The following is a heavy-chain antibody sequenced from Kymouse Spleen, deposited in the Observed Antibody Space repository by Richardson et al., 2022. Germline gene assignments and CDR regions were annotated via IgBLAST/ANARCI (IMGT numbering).Heavy chain of an antibody. Sequence: QVQLVESGGGVVQPGRSLRLSCAASGFTFSSYGMHWVRQAPGKGLEWVAVISYDGSNKYYADSVKGRFTISRDNSKNTLYLQMNSLRAEDTAVYYCAKESVAARPGDYWGQGTLVTVSS. CDR1: GFTFSSYG. CDR2: ISYDGSNK. V-gene: IGHV3-30*18. J-gene: IGHJ4*02. D-gene: IGHD6-6*01. CDR3: AKESVAARPGDY.